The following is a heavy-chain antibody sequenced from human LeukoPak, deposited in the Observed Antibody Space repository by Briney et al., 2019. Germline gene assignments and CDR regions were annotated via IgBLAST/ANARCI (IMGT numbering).Heavy chain of an antibody. Sequence: GGSLRLSCAASGFTFSSYGMHWVRQAPGKGLEWVTFIRYDGSNKYYADSVKGRFTISRDNSKNTLYLQMNSLRAEDTAVYFCARRSGVAVAGAFDYWGQGTLVTVSS. CDR2: IRYDGSNK. V-gene: IGHV3-30*02. D-gene: IGHD6-19*01. J-gene: IGHJ4*02. CDR3: ARRSGVAVAGAFDY. CDR1: GFTFSSYG.